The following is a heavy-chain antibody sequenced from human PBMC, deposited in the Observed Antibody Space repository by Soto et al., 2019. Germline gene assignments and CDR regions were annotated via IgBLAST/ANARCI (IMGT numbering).Heavy chain of an antibody. V-gene: IGHV1-8*01. J-gene: IGHJ5*02. CDR2: MNPNSGNT. CDR3: ARGWYYGSGSPFDP. CDR1: GYTFTSYD. Sequence: QVQLVQSGAEVKKPGASVKVSCKASGYTFTSYDINWVRQATGQGLEWMGWMNPNSGNTGYAQKFQGRVTMTRNTSRSTGDMELSSLRSEDTAVYYCARGWYYGSGSPFDPWGQGTLVPVSS. D-gene: IGHD3-10*01.